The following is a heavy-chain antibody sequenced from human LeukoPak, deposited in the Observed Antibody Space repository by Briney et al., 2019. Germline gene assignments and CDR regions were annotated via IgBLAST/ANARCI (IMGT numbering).Heavy chain of an antibody. D-gene: IGHD6-19*01. V-gene: IGHV3-74*01. J-gene: IGHJ4*02. CDR2: INSDGGTT. CDR3: AKDAAGPEY. CDR1: GFTFSNYW. Sequence: PGGSLRLSCAASGFTFSNYWMHWVRQDPLKGLVWVSRINSDGGTTAYADSVKGRFTISRDNAKNTLYLQMNSLRAEDTAVYYCAKDAAGPEYWGQGTLVTVSS.